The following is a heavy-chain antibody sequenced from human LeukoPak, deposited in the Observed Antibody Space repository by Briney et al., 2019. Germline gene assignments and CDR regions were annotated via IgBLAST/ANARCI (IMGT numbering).Heavy chain of an antibody. J-gene: IGHJ4*02. D-gene: IGHD3-3*01. V-gene: IGHV3-33*01. CDR2: IWYDGSNK. Sequence: GGSLRLSCAASGFTFSSYGMHWVRQAPGKGLEWVAVIWYDGSNKYYADSVKGRFTISRDNSKDTLYLQMNSLRAEDTAVYYCARERGIFGVVIPFDYWGQGTLVTVSS. CDR3: ARERGIFGVVIPFDY. CDR1: GFTFSSYG.